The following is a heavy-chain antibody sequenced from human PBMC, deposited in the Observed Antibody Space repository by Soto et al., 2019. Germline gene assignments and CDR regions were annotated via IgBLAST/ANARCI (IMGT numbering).Heavy chain of an antibody. CDR1: GYTFTSYW. CDR3: ATRGNSHAYFDF. Sequence: GAALEISCNCSGYTFTSYWIAWGRPMPGKGLEWMGLIYPGDSDTRYSPSFQGQVTISADKFISTAYLQWSSLKASDTAMYYCATRGNSHAYFDFWGQGTLVTVSS. D-gene: IGHD5-18*01. V-gene: IGHV5-51*01. J-gene: IGHJ4*02. CDR2: IYPGDSDT.